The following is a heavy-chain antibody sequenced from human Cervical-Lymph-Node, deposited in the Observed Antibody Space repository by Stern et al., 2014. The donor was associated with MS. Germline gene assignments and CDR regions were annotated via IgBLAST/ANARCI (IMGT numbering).Heavy chain of an antibody. CDR1: GFTFGRHS. Sequence: VQLVESGGGVVQPGRSLRLSCATSGFTFGRHSMHWVRQVPGKGLEWVAIISYDGSSQHYADSVKGRSTISRDNSNNTLYLQMNSLRIEDTAMYYCARPAAARYFDYWGQGSQVTVSS. CDR3: ARPAAARYFDY. D-gene: IGHD6-25*01. V-gene: IGHV3-30-3*01. CDR2: ISYDGSSQ. J-gene: IGHJ4*02.